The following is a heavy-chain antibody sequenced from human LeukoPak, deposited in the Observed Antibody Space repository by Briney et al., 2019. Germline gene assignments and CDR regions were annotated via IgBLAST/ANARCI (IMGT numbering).Heavy chain of an antibody. J-gene: IGHJ3*02. CDR1: GFTFSSYS. CDR2: ISSSSSTI. V-gene: IGHV3-48*01. D-gene: IGHD2-2*01. CDR3: ARDEVVPAASYAFDI. Sequence: GGSLGLSCAASGFTFSSYSMNWVRQAPGKGLGWVSYISSSSSTIYYADSVKGRFTISRDNAKNSLYLQMNSLRAEDTAVYYCARDEVVPAASYAFDIWGQGTMVTVSS.